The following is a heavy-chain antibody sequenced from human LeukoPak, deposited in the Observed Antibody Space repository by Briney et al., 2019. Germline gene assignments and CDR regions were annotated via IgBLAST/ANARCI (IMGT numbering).Heavy chain of an antibody. J-gene: IGHJ4*02. V-gene: IGHV3-23*01. CDR2: ISISGEYI. CDR3: AKLYYDYVWGSYRYYFFDS. Sequence: GGPRRLSCGASGIIFGAYAMSWVRQDPGKGLEWVSSISISGEYISYTDSVKGRFTISRDNSKNTLYLQMNNLRVEDTAVYYCAKLYYDYVWGSYRYYFFDSWGQGTQVTVSS. D-gene: IGHD3-16*02. CDR1: GIIFGAYA.